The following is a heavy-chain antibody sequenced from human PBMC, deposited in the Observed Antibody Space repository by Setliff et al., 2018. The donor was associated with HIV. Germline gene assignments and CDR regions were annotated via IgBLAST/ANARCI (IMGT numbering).Heavy chain of an antibody. V-gene: IGHV4-59*11. Sequence: SETLSLTCTVSGPSINIHYWSWIRQSPGKGFEWIGYIYSTGSTNYNPSLQSRVTIAMVASRNQFALKVTSVTAADTAVYYCAKGAGFYGDYTFDHWGQGRQVTVSS. CDR3: AKGAGFYGDYTFDH. J-gene: IGHJ4*02. D-gene: IGHD4-17*01. CDR1: GPSINIHY. CDR2: IYSTGST.